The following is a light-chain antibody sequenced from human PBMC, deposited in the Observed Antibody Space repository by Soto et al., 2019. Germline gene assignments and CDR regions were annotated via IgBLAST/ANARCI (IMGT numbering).Light chain of an antibody. CDR1: QGISSY. CDR2: AAS. V-gene: IGKV1-8*01. J-gene: IGKJ5*01. CDR3: LHYNSYPHP. Sequence: AIQMTQSPSTLSASLGDRVTITFTASQGISSYLSWYQQKPGKAPKLLIYAASTLQSGVPSRFSGSGSGTDFTLTISCLQSEDFATYYCLHYNSYPHPFGQGTRVEIK.